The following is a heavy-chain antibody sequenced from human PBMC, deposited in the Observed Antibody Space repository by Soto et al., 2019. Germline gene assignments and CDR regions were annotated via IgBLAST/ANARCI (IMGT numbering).Heavy chain of an antibody. D-gene: IGHD3-22*01. J-gene: IGHJ4*02. Sequence: PSETLSLTCTVSGDSISTFYLGRMRQSPGKELECIGYVYYTGSTNYNPSLKSRVTISVDRSKNQFSLKLTSANAADTAVYYCARGRTVRNYADDSSDYFYFFDYWGQGTQVTVYS. CDR2: VYYTGST. V-gene: IGHV4-59*01. CDR3: ARGRTVRNYADDSSDYFYFFDY. CDR1: GDSISTFY.